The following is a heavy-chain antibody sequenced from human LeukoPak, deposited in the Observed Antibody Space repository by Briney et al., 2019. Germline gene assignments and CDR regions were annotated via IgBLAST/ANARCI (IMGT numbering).Heavy chain of an antibody. CDR2: INHSGST. CDR3: ARHDSYPNHYYYGMDV. CDR1: GGSFSGYY. D-gene: IGHD3-22*01. Sequence: SETLSLTCAVYGGSFSGYYWSWIRQPPGKGLEWIGEINHSGSTNYNPSLKSRVTISVDTSKNQFSLKLSSVTAADTAVYYCARHDSYPNHYYYGMDVWGQGTTVTVSS. J-gene: IGHJ6*02. V-gene: IGHV4-34*01.